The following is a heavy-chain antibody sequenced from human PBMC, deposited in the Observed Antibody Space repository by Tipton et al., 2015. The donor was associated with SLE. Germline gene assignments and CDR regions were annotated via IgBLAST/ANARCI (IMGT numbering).Heavy chain of an antibody. Sequence: SLRLSYAASGFTFDDYTMHWVRQAPGKGLEWVSLISWDGGSTYYADSVKGRFTISRDNSKNSLYLQMNSLRTEDTALYYCAKDMGDSSTPDYWGQGTLVTVSS. J-gene: IGHJ4*02. D-gene: IGHD6-13*01. CDR2: ISWDGGST. CDR1: GFTFDDYT. CDR3: AKDMGDSSTPDY. V-gene: IGHV3-43*01.